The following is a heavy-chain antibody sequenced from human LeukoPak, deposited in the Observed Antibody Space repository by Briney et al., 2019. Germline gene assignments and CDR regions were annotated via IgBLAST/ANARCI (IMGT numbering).Heavy chain of an antibody. CDR2: INPSGGST. D-gene: IGHD3-22*01. J-gene: IGHJ6*02. V-gene: IGHV1-46*01. CDR3: ARGGLYYDSSGYYYQYYYGMDV. CDR1: GYTFTSYY. Sequence: GASVKVSCKASGYTFTSYYMHWVRQAPGQGLEWMGIINPSGGSTSYAQKFQGRVTMTRDMSTSTVYMELSSLRSDDTAVYYCARGGLYYDSSGYYYQYYYGMDVWGQGTTVTVSS.